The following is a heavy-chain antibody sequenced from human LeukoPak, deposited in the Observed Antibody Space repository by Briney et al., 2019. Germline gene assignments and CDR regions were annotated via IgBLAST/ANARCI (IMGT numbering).Heavy chain of an antibody. D-gene: IGHD6-19*01. CDR2: IYHSGST. CDR1: GGSISSGGYS. J-gene: IGHJ4*02. V-gene: IGHV4-30-2*01. CDR3: ARPIGKIAVAGIFDY. Sequence: PSQTLSLTCAVSGGSISSGGYSWSWIRQPPGKGLEWIGYIYHSGSTYYNPSLKSRVTISVDRSKNQFSLKLSSVTAADTAVYYCARPIGKIAVAGIFDYWGQGTLVTVSS.